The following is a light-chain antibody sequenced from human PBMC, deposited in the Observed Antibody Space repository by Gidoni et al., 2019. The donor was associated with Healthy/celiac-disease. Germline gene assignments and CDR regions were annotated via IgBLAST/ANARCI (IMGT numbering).Light chain of an antibody. V-gene: IGLV3-1*01. Sequence: SYELTQPPSVSVSPGQTASITCSGDKLGEKYACWYQQKPGQSPVLGIYQDSKRPSGIPERFAGSNSGNTATLTISGTQAMDEADYYCQAWDSSTVVFGGGTKLTVL. CDR2: QDS. CDR1: KLGEKY. CDR3: QAWDSSTVV. J-gene: IGLJ2*01.